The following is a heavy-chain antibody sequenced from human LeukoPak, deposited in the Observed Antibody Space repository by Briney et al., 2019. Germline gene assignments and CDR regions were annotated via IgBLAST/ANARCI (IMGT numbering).Heavy chain of an antibody. CDR1: GFTFSSYG. J-gene: IGHJ4*02. V-gene: IGHV3-33*01. Sequence: GRSLRLSCAASGFTFSSYGMHWVRQAPGKGLEWVAVIWYDGSNKYYADSVKGRFTISRDNSKNTLYLQMNSLRAEDTAVYYCARDRSAWGSVIGYWGQGTLVTVSS. CDR2: IWYDGSNK. CDR3: ARDRSAWGSVIGY. D-gene: IGHD3-10*01.